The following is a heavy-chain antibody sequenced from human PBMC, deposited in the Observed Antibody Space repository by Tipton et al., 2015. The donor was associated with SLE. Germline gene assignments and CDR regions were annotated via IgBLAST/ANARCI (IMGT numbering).Heavy chain of an antibody. CDR2: IYYSGST. CDR3: ARGRGPLVGATTNWFDP. J-gene: IGHJ5*02. Sequence: TLSLTCTVSGGSLSSSSYYWGWIRQPPGKGLGWIGYIYYSGSTNYNPSLKSRVTISVDTSKNQFSLKLSSVTAADTAVYYCARGRGPLVGATTNWFDPWGQGTLVTVSS. CDR1: GGSLSSSSYY. D-gene: IGHD1-26*01. V-gene: IGHV4-61*01.